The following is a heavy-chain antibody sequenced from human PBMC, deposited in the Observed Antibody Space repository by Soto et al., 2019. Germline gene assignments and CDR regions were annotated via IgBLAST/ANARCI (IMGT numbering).Heavy chain of an antibody. V-gene: IGHV1-69*01. D-gene: IGHD3-3*01. CDR1: GGTVFNYA. CDR2: IIPVFGAP. CDR3: ARDREPDYDFWTGFPL. Sequence: QVQLVQSGAEVKKPGSSVKISCKTSGGTVFNYAINWVRQAPGQGLEWMGGIIPVFGAPNYAQNFQGRVTITADESTSTAYMELSSLRSEDTAVYFCARDREPDYDFWTGFPLWGQGTLVTVSS. J-gene: IGHJ4*02.